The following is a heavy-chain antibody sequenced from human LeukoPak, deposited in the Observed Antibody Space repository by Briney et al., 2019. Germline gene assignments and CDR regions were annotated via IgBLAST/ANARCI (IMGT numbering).Heavy chain of an antibody. CDR3: AKVPYQLLNHNWFDP. CDR2: ISGSGGIT. CDR1: GFTFSSYA. V-gene: IGHV3-23*01. Sequence: GGSLRLSCAASGFTFSSYAMSWVRQAPGKGLEWVSAISGSGGITSYADSVKGRFTISRDNSKNTLYLQMNSLRAEDTAVYYCAKVPYQLLNHNWFDPWGQGTLVTVSS. J-gene: IGHJ5*02. D-gene: IGHD2-2*02.